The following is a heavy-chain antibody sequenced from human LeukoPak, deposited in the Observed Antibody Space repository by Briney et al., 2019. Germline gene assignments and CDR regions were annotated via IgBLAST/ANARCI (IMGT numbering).Heavy chain of an antibody. CDR1: GGYMSTYY. Sequence: SETLSLTCTVSGGYMSTYYWGWVRQPPGKGLEWIGYISYSGSTTYHPSLNSRVTISLDTSKYQFSLMATSVTAADTAVYFCARAFSAWPHAFDIWGRGTMVTVSS. J-gene: IGHJ3*02. CDR2: ISYSGST. V-gene: IGHV4-59*01. CDR3: ARAFSAWPHAFDI. D-gene: IGHD6-19*01.